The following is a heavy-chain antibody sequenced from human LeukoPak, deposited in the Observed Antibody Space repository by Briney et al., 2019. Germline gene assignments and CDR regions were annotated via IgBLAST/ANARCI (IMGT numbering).Heavy chain of an antibody. CDR3: ASTPHIAAAGTGWFDP. Sequence: PSETLSLTCAVYGGSFSGYYWSWIRKPPGKGLEWIGEINHSGSTNYNPSLKSRVTISVDTSKNQFSLKLSSVTAADTAVYYCASTPHIAAAGTGWFDPWGQGTLVTVSS. CDR1: GGSFSGYY. J-gene: IGHJ5*02. V-gene: IGHV4-34*01. D-gene: IGHD6-13*01. CDR2: INHSGST.